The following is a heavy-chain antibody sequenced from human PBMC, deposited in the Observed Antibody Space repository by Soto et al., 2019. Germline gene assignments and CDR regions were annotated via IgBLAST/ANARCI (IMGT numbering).Heavy chain of an antibody. CDR2: IYFSGST. CDR1: GGSISSGDYY. CDR3: ASVRVASAQYFDY. D-gene: IGHD5-12*01. Sequence: QVQLQESGPGLVKPSQTLSLTCTVSGGSISSGDYYWSWIRQPPGKGLEWIGDIYFSGSTYYNPSLKSRVTISVDTSKNQFSLKLSSVTAADTAVYYCASVRVASAQYFDYWGQGTLVTVSS. J-gene: IGHJ4*02. V-gene: IGHV4-30-4*01.